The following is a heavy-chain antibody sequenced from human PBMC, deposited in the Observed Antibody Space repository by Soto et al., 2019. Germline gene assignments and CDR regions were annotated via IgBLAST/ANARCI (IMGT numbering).Heavy chain of an antibody. D-gene: IGHD2-2*01. Sequence: VQLLESGGGLVQPGGSLRLSCAASGFTFSSYAMSWVRQAPGKGLEWIGSIYYSGSTYYNPSLRSRVSVSVDTSKNQFSLRLSSVTAADSAVYYCARDGGVDCSRTSCYSGLDVWGQGTTVTVSS. CDR2: IYYSGST. CDR1: GFTFSSYA. V-gene: IGHV4-30-4*08. CDR3: ARDGGVDCSRTSCYSGLDV. J-gene: IGHJ6*02.